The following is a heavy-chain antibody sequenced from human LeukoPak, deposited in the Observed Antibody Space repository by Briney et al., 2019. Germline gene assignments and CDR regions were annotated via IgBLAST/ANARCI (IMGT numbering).Heavy chain of an antibody. CDR2: ISGSGGST. V-gene: IGHV3-23*01. Sequence: AGGSLRLSCAASGFTFSSYAMSWVRQAPGKGLEWVSAISGSGGSTYYADSVKGRFTISRDHPKNTLYLQMNSLRAEDTAVYYCAKEGQYYDFWSCYYYWGQGTLVTVSS. CDR1: GFTFSSYA. CDR3: AKEGQYYDFWSCYYY. J-gene: IGHJ4*02. D-gene: IGHD3-3*01.